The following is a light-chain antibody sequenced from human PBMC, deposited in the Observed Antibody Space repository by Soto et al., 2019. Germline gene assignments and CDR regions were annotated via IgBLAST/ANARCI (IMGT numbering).Light chain of an antibody. V-gene: IGKV3-15*01. J-gene: IGKJ4*01. CDR1: QSVSTN. Sequence: EIVMTQSPVTLSVSPGERATLSCRASQSVSTNLAWYQQTPAQAPRILIFGASTRDTGIPARFSGIWSGTEFTLTISRLQSADFEVYYCQQYNNWPLTFGGGTKVDI. CDR2: GAS. CDR3: QQYNNWPLT.